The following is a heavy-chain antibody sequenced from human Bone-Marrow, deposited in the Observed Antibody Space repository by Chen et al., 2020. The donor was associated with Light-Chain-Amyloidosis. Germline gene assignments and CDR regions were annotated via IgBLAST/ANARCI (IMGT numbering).Heavy chain of an antibody. Sequence: QVQLVESGGGVVQPGTSLRLSCAASGFTFSNYGMHWVRQAPGKGLEWVAVIWYDGSNKYYADSGKGRVTISRDNSKNTLYLQMNSLRAEDTAVYYCARPWGELWSNFDYWGQGTLVTVSS. D-gene: IGHD3-16*01. J-gene: IGHJ4*02. CDR2: IWYDGSNK. CDR3: ARPWGELWSNFDY. CDR1: GFTFSNYG. V-gene: IGHV3-33*01.